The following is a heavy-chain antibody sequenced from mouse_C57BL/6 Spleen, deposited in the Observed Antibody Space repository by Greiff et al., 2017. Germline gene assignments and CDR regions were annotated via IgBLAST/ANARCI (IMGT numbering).Heavy chain of an antibody. Sequence: DVMLVESGEGLVKPGGSLKLSCAASGFTFSSYAMSWVRQTPEKRLEWVAYISSGGDYIYYADTVKGRFTISRDNARNTLYLQMSSLKSEDTAMYYCTRDRIYDGYPYAMDYWCQGTSVTVSS. CDR2: ISSGGDYI. CDR1: GFTFSSYA. V-gene: IGHV5-9-1*02. J-gene: IGHJ4*01. CDR3: TRDRIYDGYPYAMDY. D-gene: IGHD2-3*01.